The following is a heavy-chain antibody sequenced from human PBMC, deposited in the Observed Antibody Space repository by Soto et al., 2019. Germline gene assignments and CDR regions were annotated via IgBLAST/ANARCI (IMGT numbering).Heavy chain of an antibody. V-gene: IGHV3-9*01. J-gene: IGHJ4*02. Sequence: EVQLVESGGALVQPGGSLRLSCTASGFTFDDYAIHWVRQAPGKGLEWISGISWNGDATGYADSVKGRFTISRDNAKNSLYLQMNRLRTEDTAMYFCANLPLYGSGFDCWGQGTLVTVAS. CDR1: GFTFDDYA. D-gene: IGHD3-10*01. CDR3: ANLPLYGSGFDC. CDR2: ISWNGDAT.